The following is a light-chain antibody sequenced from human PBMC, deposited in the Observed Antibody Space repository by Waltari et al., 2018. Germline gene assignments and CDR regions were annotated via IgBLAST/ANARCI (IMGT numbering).Light chain of an antibody. CDR3: QQSSSAPPYT. CDR2: AAS. Sequence: DIQMTQSPSSLSASVGDRVTITCRASQSISIYLNWYQQKPGKAPKLLIYAASRLQSGVPSRFSGGGSGTDFTLTIGSLQPEDFATYYCQQSSSAPPYTFGRGTKLEIK. J-gene: IGKJ2*01. CDR1: QSISIY. V-gene: IGKV1-39*01.